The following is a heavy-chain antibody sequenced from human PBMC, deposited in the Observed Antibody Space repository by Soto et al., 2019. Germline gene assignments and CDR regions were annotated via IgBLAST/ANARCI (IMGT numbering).Heavy chain of an antibody. Sequence: ASVKVSCKASGGTFSSYAISWVRQAPGQGLEWMGGIIPIFGTANYAQKFQGRVTITADESTSTAYMELSSLRSEDTAVYYCARLGPCGSSTSCYNYYYYGMDVWGQGTTVTVSS. CDR3: ARLGPCGSSTSCYNYYYYGMDV. CDR2: IIPIFGTA. D-gene: IGHD2-2*02. CDR1: GGTFSSYA. J-gene: IGHJ6*02. V-gene: IGHV1-69*13.